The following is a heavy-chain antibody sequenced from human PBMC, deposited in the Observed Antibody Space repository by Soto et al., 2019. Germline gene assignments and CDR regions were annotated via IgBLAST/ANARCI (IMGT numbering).Heavy chain of an antibody. J-gene: IGHJ4*02. D-gene: IGHD3-22*01. CDR3: AKGTMKVDY. CDR2: ISGNGGNT. V-gene: IGHV3-23*01. CDR1: GFTFSSYV. Sequence: EVQLLDSGGGLVQPGGSLRLSCAASGFTFSSYVMSWVRQAPGKGLEWVSGISGNGGNTYYTDSVKGRFTISRDNSKNTLSLQMNSLRAEDTAVYYCAKGTMKVDYWGQGTLVTVSS.